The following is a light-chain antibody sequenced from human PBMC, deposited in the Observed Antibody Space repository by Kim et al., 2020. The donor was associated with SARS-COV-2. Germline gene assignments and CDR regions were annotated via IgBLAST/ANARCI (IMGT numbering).Light chain of an antibody. CDR3: QQTNNFPLA. Sequence: GDKVTITCRASQSFSNWLAWYQQRPGEAPKLLIYAASSLHRGVPSRFSGSESGTDLTLTISSLQPEDFATYYCQQTNNFPLAFGGGTKVDIK. V-gene: IGKV1-12*01. CDR2: AAS. J-gene: IGKJ4*01. CDR1: QSFSNW.